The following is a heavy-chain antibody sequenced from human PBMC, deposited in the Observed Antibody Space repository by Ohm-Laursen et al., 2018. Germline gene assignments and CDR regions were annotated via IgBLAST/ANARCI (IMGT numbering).Heavy chain of an antibody. CDR2: IWYDGSNK. Sequence: SLRLSCAASGFTFSSYGMHWVRQAPGKGLEWVAVIWYDGSNKYYADSVKGRFTISRDNAKNSLYLQMNSLRAEDTAVYYCAREVYDSSGYYWDAFDIWGQGTMVTVSS. J-gene: IGHJ3*02. CDR1: GFTFSSYG. V-gene: IGHV3-33*01. CDR3: AREVYDSSGYYWDAFDI. D-gene: IGHD3-22*01.